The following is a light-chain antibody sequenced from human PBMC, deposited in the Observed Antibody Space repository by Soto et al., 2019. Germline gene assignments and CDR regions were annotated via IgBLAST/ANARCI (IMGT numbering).Light chain of an antibody. Sequence: IQMTQSPSTLSASVGDRVTITCRASQTISNWLAWYQQKPGKAPKLLIYKASSLESGVPSRFSGSGSGTEFTLTISSLQPDDFATYYCQQYNSYSWTFGQGTKVEIK. CDR3: QQYNSYSWT. CDR2: KAS. V-gene: IGKV1-5*03. J-gene: IGKJ1*01. CDR1: QTISNW.